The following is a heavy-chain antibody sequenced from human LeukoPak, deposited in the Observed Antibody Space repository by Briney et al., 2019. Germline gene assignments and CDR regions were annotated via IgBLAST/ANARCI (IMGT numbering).Heavy chain of an antibody. J-gene: IGHJ4*02. V-gene: IGHV1-46*01. CDR1: GYTFTSYY. CDR2: INPSGGST. CDR3: ARVDTAMVSIDY. D-gene: IGHD5-18*01. Sequence: ASVKVSCKASGYTFTSYYMHWVRQAPGHGREWMGIINPSGGSTSYAQKFQGRVTMTRDTSTSTVYMELSSLRSEDTAVYYCARVDTAMVSIDYWGQGTLVTVSS.